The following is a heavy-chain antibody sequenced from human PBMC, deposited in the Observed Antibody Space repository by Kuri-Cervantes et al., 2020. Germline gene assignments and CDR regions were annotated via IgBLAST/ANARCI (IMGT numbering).Heavy chain of an antibody. V-gene: IGHV4-39*01. D-gene: IGHD2-15*01. CDR2: LSYSGNT. CDR3: AGGEIFVVVVAATIYFDY. J-gene: IGHJ4*02. Sequence: GSLRLSCVVSGGSISSSSYYWGWIRQPPGKGLEWIGSLSYSGNTYHNPSLKSRVTISVDTSKNQFSLKLSSVTAADTAVYYCAGGEIFVVVVAATIYFDYWGQGTLVTVSS. CDR1: GGSISSSSYY.